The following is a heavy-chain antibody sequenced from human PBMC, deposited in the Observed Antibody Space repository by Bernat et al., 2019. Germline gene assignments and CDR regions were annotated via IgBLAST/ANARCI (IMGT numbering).Heavy chain of an antibody. J-gene: IGHJ4*02. CDR3: ARVVVGATTGLYDY. CDR1: GYTFSPIA. Sequence: QVQLVQSGVEVKKPGASVKVSCKASGYTFSPIALGWVRLPPGQGLDWMGGINTNNGATNYEGKFQGGVTMMTDKSTSTAYMELRSLRPDDTAVYYCARVVVGATTGLYDYWGQGTLVIVSS. D-gene: IGHD2-15*01. CDR2: INTNNGAT. V-gene: IGHV1-18*01.